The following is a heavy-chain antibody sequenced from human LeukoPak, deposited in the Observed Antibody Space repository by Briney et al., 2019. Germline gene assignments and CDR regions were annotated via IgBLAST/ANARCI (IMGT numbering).Heavy chain of an antibody. V-gene: IGHV4-34*01. CDR1: GGSFSGYY. D-gene: IGHD6-13*01. CDR2: INHSGST. J-gene: IGHJ4*02. CDR3: ARDQSWYDY. Sequence: SETLSLTCAVYGGSFSGYYWSWIRQPPGKGLEWIGEINHSGSTNYNPSLKSRVTISVDTSKNQFSLKLSSVTAADTAVYYCARDQSWYDYWGQGTLVTVSS.